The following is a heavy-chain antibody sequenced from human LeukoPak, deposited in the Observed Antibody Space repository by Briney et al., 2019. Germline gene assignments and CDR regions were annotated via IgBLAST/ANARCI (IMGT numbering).Heavy chain of an antibody. Sequence: SETQSLTCTVSGGSISSYYWSWIRQPPGKGLEWIGYIYYSGSTNYNPSLKSRVTISVDTSKNQFSLKLSSVTAADTAVYYCARAQYSSSWDYWGQGTLVTVSS. CDR1: GGSISSYY. CDR3: ARAQYSSSWDY. D-gene: IGHD6-13*01. V-gene: IGHV4-59*01. CDR2: IYYSGST. J-gene: IGHJ4*02.